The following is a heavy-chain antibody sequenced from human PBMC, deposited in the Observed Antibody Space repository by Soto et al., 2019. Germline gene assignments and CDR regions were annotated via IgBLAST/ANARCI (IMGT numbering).Heavy chain of an antibody. CDR1: GGSISSSSYY. CDR2: IYYSGST. D-gene: IGHD6-13*01. CDR3: ARARMKGSSWSYYFDY. J-gene: IGHJ4*02. V-gene: IGHV4-39*07. Sequence: SETLSLTCTVSGGSISSSSYYWGWIRQPPGKGLERIGSIYYSGSTYYNPSLKSRVTISVDTSKNQFSLKLTSVTAADTAVYYCARARMKGSSWSYYFDYWGQGTLVTVSS.